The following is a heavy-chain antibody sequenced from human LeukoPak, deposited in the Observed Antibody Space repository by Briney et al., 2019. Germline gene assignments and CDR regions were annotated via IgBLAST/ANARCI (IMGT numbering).Heavy chain of an antibody. J-gene: IGHJ4*02. Sequence: PGGSLRLSCAASGFTFSNCWMHWVRQAPGKGLEWVSRIDSDGGTTKYADSVKGRFTISRDNAKNTVYLQMNSLRAEDTAVYYCARFGIVGATTGFDYWGQGTLVTVSS. V-gene: IGHV3-74*03. CDR2: IDSDGGTT. CDR3: ARFGIVGATTGFDY. CDR1: GFTFSNCW. D-gene: IGHD1-26*01.